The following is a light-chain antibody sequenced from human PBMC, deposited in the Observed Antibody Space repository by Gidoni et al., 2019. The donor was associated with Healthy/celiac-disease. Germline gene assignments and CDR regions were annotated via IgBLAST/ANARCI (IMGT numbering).Light chain of an antibody. CDR3: QQRSSWPRT. J-gene: IGKJ1*01. CDR2: DAS. Sequence: EIVFTQSPATLSLSPGERATLSCRASQSVSSYLAWYQQKPGQAPRLLIYDASNRATGIPARFSGSGSGTDFTITISSLEPEDFAVYYCQQRSSWPRTFGQGTNVEIK. CDR1: QSVSSY. V-gene: IGKV3-11*01.